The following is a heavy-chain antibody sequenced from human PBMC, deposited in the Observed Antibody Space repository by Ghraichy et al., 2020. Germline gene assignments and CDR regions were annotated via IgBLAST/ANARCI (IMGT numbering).Heavy chain of an antibody. CDR1: GGSISSYY. CDR3: ARRRVTTVTTGWFDP. Sequence: SETLSLTCTVSGGSISSYYWSWIRQPPGKGLEWIGYIYYSGSTNYNPSLKSRVTISVDTSKNQFSLKLSSVTAADTAVYYCARRRVTTVTTGWFDPWGQGTLVTVSS. J-gene: IGHJ5*02. CDR2: IYYSGST. D-gene: IGHD4-17*01. V-gene: IGHV4-59*08.